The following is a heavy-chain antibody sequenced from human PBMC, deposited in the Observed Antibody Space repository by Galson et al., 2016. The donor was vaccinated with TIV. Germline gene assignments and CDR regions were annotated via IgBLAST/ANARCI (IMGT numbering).Heavy chain of an antibody. CDR2: IYHSGDT. CDR1: GGSISTGSYS. D-gene: IGHD2-2*02. J-gene: IGHJ6*02. V-gene: IGHV4-30-2*01. Sequence: TLSLTCAVSGGSISTGSYSWNWIRQPPGEGLEWIGYIYHSGDTYYKPSLKSRVTISLDRSKNQFSLTMTSVTAADTAVYYCARAYCRESSCYTFYGMDVWGQGTTVTVSS. CDR3: ARAYCRESSCYTFYGMDV.